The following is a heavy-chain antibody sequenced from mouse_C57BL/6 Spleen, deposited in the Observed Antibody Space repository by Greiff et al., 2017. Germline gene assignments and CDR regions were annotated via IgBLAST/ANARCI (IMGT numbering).Heavy chain of an antibody. Sequence: EVQLQQSGPELVKPGASVKISCKASGYTFTDYYMNWVKQSHGKSLEWIGDINPNNGGTSFNQKFKGKATLTVDKSSSTAYMELRSLTYEYSAVYYCASRREYDYFYFDCWGQGTTLTVSS. J-gene: IGHJ2*01. CDR2: INPNNGGT. CDR1: GYTFTDYY. V-gene: IGHV1-26*01. CDR3: ASRREYDYFYFDC. D-gene: IGHD2-4*01.